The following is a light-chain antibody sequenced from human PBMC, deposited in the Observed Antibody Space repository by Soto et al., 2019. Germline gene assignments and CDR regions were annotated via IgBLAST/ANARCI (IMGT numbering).Light chain of an antibody. J-gene: IGKJ1*01. V-gene: IGKV1-5*01. CDR1: QSISNW. Sequence: DIHMTQSPSTLPASVGDRVTITCRASQSISNWLAWYQQKPGKAPKILSYDGSSWESGVSSRFGVSVSGSEFALTIVSLQADEFASDLFKQYDSYCCTFSQGTKVDIK. CDR3: KQYDSYCCT. CDR2: DGS.